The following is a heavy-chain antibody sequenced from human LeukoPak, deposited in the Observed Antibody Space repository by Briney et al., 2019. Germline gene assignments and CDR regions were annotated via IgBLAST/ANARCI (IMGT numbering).Heavy chain of an antibody. CDR2: IYHSGST. Sequence: SETLSLTCTVSGYSISSGYYWGWIRQPPGKGLEWIGSIYHSGSTYYNPSLKSRVTISVDTSKNQFSLKLSSVTAADTAVYYCARAHSGSYHLDYWGQGTLVTVSS. J-gene: IGHJ4*02. V-gene: IGHV4-38-2*02. CDR3: ARAHSGSYHLDY. D-gene: IGHD1-26*01. CDR1: GYSISSGYY.